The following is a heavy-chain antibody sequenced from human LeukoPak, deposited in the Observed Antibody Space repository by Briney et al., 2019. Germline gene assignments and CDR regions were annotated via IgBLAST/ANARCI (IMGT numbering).Heavy chain of an antibody. D-gene: IGHD3-22*01. CDR2: ISLNSASI. Sequence: GGSLRLSCAASGFAFSTYSMNWVRHPPGKGLEWVASISLNSASIYYADSVKGRFTISRDNAKNTLDLQMNSLRAEDTAVYYCARSHYYDSSGYFSYYYGLDVWGQGTTVTVSS. CDR3: ARSHYYDSSGYFSYYYGLDV. V-gene: IGHV3-21*01. J-gene: IGHJ6*02. CDR1: GFAFSTYS.